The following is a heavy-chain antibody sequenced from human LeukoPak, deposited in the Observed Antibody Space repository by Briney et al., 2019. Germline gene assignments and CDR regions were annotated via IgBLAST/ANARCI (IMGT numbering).Heavy chain of an antibody. CDR3: ARDVNSYAHCGH. J-gene: IGHJ4*02. D-gene: IGHD5-18*01. Sequence: PGGSLRLSCAASGFTFNSNYMSWVRQAPGKGLERVSIIYKDGRTYYTDSVKGRFTISRDNSRNMLYLQMNSLRAEDTAVYYCARDVNSYAHCGHWGQGTLVTVSS. CDR2: IYKDGRT. V-gene: IGHV3-53*01. CDR1: GFTFNSNY.